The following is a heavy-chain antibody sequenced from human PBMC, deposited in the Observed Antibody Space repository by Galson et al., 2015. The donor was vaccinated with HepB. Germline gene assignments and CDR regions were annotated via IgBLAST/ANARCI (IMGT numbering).Heavy chain of an antibody. V-gene: IGHV6-1*01. Sequence: CAISGDSVSSNSAAWNWIRQSPSRGLEYLGRTYYRSKWYSEYALSVKGRITIKADTSRNQFSLQLESVTPEDSAVYYCVRLVGATRDYWGQGILVTVSS. CDR3: VRLVGATRDY. D-gene: IGHD1-26*01. J-gene: IGHJ4*02. CDR2: TYYRSKWYS. CDR1: GDSVSSNSAA.